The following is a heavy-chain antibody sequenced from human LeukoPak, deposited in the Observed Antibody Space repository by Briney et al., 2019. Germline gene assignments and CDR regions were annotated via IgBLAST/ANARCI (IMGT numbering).Heavy chain of an antibody. V-gene: IGHV4-61*02. CDR1: GGSISSGDYY. CDR3: ARALPHCSGGSCYSFDY. J-gene: IGHJ4*02. Sequence: PSETLSLTCTVSGGSISSGDYYWSWIRQPAGKRLEWIGRIYTSGSTNYNPSLKSRVTMSVDTSKNQFSLKLTSVTAADTAVYYCARALPHCSGGSCYSFDYWGQGTLVTVSS. D-gene: IGHD2-15*01. CDR2: IYTSGST.